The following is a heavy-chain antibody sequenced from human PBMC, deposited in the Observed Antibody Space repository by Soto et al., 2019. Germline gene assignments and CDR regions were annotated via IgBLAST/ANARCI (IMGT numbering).Heavy chain of an antibody. CDR2: ISGSGGST. CDR1: GFTFSSYA. CDR3: AKVLAWNFLYYYYGMDV. D-gene: IGHD1-7*01. V-gene: IGHV3-23*01. J-gene: IGHJ6*02. Sequence: LRLSCAASGFTFSSYAMSWVRQAPGKGLEWVSAISGSGGSTYYADSVKGRFTISRDNSKNTLYLQMNSLRAEDTAVYYCAKVLAWNFLYYYYGMDVWGQGTTVTVSS.